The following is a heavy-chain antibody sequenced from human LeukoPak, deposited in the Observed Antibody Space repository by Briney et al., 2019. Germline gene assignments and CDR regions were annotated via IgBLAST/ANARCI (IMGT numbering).Heavy chain of an antibody. Sequence: GGSLRLSCAASGFTFSDYYMSWIRQAPGKGLEWVSYISSSGSTIYYADSVKGRFTISRDNSKNTLYLQMNSLRAEDTAVYYCAKAMVLNYDILTGYSPHAFDIWGQGTMVTVSS. V-gene: IGHV3-11*01. CDR3: AKAMVLNYDILTGYSPHAFDI. J-gene: IGHJ3*02. D-gene: IGHD3-9*01. CDR2: ISSSGSTI. CDR1: GFTFSDYY.